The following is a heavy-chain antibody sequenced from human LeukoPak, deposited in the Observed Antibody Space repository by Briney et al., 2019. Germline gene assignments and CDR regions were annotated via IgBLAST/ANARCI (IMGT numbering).Heavy chain of an antibody. J-gene: IGHJ4*02. V-gene: IGHV4-38-2*01. CDR2: IYYGGNT. D-gene: IGHD2-15*01. CDR1: GYSISSGYY. Sequence: PSETLSLTCAVSGYSISSGYYWGWIRQPPGMGLEWIGSIYYGGNTYYNPSLKSRVTISEDTPKNQFSLKLSSVTAADTAVYYCTRAPYCSGGSCYQRGPAYWGQGTLVTVSS. CDR3: TRAPYCSGGSCYQRGPAY.